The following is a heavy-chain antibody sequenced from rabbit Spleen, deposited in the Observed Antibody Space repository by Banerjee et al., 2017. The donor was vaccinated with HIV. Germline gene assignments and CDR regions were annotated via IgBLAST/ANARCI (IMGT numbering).Heavy chain of an antibody. J-gene: IGHJ6*01. D-gene: IGHD1-1*01. CDR3: ARNRDSGYSGYANGMDL. CDR1: GIDFNSNYY. V-gene: IGHV1S40*01. Sequence: EESGGNLVKPGASLTLTCKASGIDFNSNYYMCWVRQAPGKGLEWIGCIYTGGGTTYYASWAKGRFTVSITSSTTVTLQMTSQTAADTATYFCARNRDSGYSGYANGMDLWGPGTLVTVS. CDR2: IYTGGGTT.